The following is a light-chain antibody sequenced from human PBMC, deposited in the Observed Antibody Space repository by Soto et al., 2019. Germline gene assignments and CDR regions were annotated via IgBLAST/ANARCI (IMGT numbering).Light chain of an antibody. CDR3: QQHDGRPTMT. Sequence: DIQMTQSPSTLSASVGETVTITCRASQDIDNSLNWYQHKPGKAPKLLVYAVSFLETGVPSRFSGRGSGTVFSLTINSLQSDDFATYYCQQHDGRPTMTFGQGTRLDSK. V-gene: IGKV1-33*01. CDR2: AVS. J-gene: IGKJ5*01. CDR1: QDIDNS.